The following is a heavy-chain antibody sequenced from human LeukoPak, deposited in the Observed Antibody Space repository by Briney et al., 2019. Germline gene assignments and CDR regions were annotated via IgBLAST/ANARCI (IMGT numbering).Heavy chain of an antibody. D-gene: IGHD1-26*01. CDR1: GFTFSLYS. Sequence: GGSLRLSCAASGFTFSLYSLNWVRQAPGKGLEWVSVIYSGGSTYYADSVKGRFTISRDNSKNTLYLQMNSLRAEDTAVYYCASGSYSFYWGQGTLVTVSS. CDR3: ASGSYSFY. J-gene: IGHJ4*02. CDR2: IYSGGST. V-gene: IGHV3-53*01.